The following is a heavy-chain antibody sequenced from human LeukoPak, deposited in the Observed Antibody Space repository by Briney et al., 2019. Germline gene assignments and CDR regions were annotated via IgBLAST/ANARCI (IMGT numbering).Heavy chain of an antibody. CDR1: GYSFISHW. D-gene: IGHD4-17*01. J-gene: IGHJ5*02. CDR2: IYPGDSDT. Sequence: GESLKISCKGSGYSFISHWIVWVRQMPGKGLEWMGIIYPGDSDTRYRPPFQGQVTITADKSISTAYLQWSSLKASDTAMYYCARGIPTVTTRRTNWFDPWGQGTLVTVSS. CDR3: ARGIPTVTTRRTNWFDP. V-gene: IGHV5-51*01.